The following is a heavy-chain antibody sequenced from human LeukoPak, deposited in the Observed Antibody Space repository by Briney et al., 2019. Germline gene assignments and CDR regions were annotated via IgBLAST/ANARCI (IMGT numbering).Heavy chain of an antibody. J-gene: IGHJ4*02. CDR3: AGEMATIRTNTFDY. D-gene: IGHD5-24*01. Sequence: SETLSLTCTVPGGSISSYYWSWIRQPPGKGLEWIGYIYYSGSTNYNPSLKSRVTISVDTSKNQFSLKLSSVTAADTAVYYCAGEMATIRTNTFDYWGQGTLVTVSS. V-gene: IGHV4-59*01. CDR2: IYYSGST. CDR1: GGSISSYY.